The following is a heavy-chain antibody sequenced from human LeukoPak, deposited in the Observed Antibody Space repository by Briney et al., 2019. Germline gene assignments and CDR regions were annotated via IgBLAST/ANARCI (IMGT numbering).Heavy chain of an antibody. CDR1: GGTFSSYA. D-gene: IGHD3-22*01. Sequence: EASVKVSCRASGGTFSSYAISWVRQAPGQGLEWMGGIIPIFGTANYAQKFQGRVTITADESTSTAYMELSSLRSEDTAVYYCARRDSPQYYYYYGMDVWGQGTTVTVPS. J-gene: IGHJ6*02. CDR3: ARRDSPQYYYYYGMDV. CDR2: IIPIFGTA. V-gene: IGHV1-69*13.